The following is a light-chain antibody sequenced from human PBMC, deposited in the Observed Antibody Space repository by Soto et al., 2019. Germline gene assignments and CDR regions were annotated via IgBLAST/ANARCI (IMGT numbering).Light chain of an antibody. Sequence: DTVLTQSPGTLSLSPGERATLSCRASQTVGYNYLAWYQQKPGQSPRLLIYGASSRAAGVADRFSGSGSGTDFSLTISRLEPEDFGVYYCHQYGSSPQTFGRGTKVEIK. CDR1: QTVGYNY. CDR3: HQYGSSPQT. V-gene: IGKV3-20*01. CDR2: GAS. J-gene: IGKJ1*01.